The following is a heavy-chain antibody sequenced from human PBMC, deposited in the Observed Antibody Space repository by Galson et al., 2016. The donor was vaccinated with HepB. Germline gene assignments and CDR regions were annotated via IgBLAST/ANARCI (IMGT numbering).Heavy chain of an antibody. CDR3: ARDDRYTFDI. CDR2: FRENGGST. V-gene: IGHV3-23*01. Sequence: SLRLSCAASGFTFSTYAMSWVRQSPGKGLEWVSTFRENGGSTYYADSVKGRFTISRDDAKKSLYLQMNSLRDEDTAVYYCARDDRYTFDIWGQGTMVTVSS. D-gene: IGHD1-1*01. J-gene: IGHJ3*02. CDR1: GFTFSTYA.